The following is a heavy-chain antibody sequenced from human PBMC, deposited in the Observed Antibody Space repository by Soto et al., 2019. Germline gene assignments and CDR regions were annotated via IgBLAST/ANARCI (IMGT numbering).Heavy chain of an antibody. J-gene: IGHJ3*02. Sequence: ASVKVSCKASGYTFTSYYMHWVRQAPGQGLEWMGIINPSGGSTSYAQKFQGRVTMTRDTSTSTVYMELSSLRSEDTALYYCARGTSKAAAGWGAFDIWGQGTMVTVSS. D-gene: IGHD6-13*01. CDR3: ARGTSKAAAGWGAFDI. V-gene: IGHV1-46*01. CDR2: INPSGGST. CDR1: GYTFTSYY.